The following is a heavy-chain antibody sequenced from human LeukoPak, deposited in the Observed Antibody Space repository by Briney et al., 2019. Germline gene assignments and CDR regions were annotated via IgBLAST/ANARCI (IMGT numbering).Heavy chain of an antibody. CDR1: GGSISSGSCY. CDR2: IYSSGST. J-gene: IGHJ6*02. Sequence: SQTLSLTCTVSGGSISSGSCYWSWIRQPAGKGLEWIGRIYSSGSTNYNPSLKSRVTISVDTSKNQFSLKLSSVTAADTAVYYCARDSTIMTAVWRYYGMDVWGQGTTVTVSS. CDR3: ARDSTIMTAVWRYYGMDV. D-gene: IGHD4-17*01. V-gene: IGHV4-61*02.